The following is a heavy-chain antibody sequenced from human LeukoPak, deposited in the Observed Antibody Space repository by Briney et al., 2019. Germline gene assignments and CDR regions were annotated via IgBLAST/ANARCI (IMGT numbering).Heavy chain of an antibody. Sequence: PGGSLRLSCAASGFTVSSNCMSWVRQAPGKGLEWVSVIYSGGSTYYADSVKGRFTISRDNSKNTLYPQMNSLRAEDTAVYYCASYDILTGYTWGQGTLVTVSS. CDR1: GFTVSSNC. V-gene: IGHV3-53*01. CDR3: ASYDILTGYT. D-gene: IGHD3-9*01. J-gene: IGHJ5*02. CDR2: IYSGGST.